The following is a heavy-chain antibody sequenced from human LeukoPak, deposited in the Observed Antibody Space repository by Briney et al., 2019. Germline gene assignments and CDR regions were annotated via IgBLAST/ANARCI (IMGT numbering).Heavy chain of an antibody. J-gene: IGHJ6*02. CDR2: IYYSGST. D-gene: IGHD6-13*01. V-gene: IGHV4-31*03. CDR1: GGSISSGGYY. CDR3: ARDRRQQLARRDYYYYYGMDV. Sequence: SETLSLTCTVSGGSISSGGYYWSWIRQHPGKGLEWIGYIYYSGSTYYNPSLKSRVTISVDTSKNQFSLKLSSVTAADTAVYYCARDRRQQLARRDYYYYYGMDVWGQGTTVTVSS.